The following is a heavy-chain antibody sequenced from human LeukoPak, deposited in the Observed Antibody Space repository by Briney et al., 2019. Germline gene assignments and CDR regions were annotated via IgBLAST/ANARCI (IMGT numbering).Heavy chain of an antibody. CDR3: ARDYGYSSSWGHLLAVFDY. Sequence: VASVEVSCKASGYTFTSYGISWVRQAPGQGLEWMGWISAYNGNTNYAQKLQGRVTMTTDTSTSTAYMELRSLRSDDTAVYYCARDYGYSSSWGHLLAVFDYWGQGTLVTVPS. CDR2: ISAYNGNT. J-gene: IGHJ4*02. D-gene: IGHD6-13*01. CDR1: GYTFTSYG. V-gene: IGHV1-18*01.